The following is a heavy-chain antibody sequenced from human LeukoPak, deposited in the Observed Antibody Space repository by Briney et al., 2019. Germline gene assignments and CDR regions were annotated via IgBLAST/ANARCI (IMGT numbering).Heavy chain of an antibody. J-gene: IGHJ4*02. CDR2: INLDGGDK. D-gene: IGHD4/OR15-4a*01. CDR3: ARDYDYSLDY. CDR1: GLTLGSYW. V-gene: IGHV3-7*01. Sequence: GGSLRLSCAASGLTLGSYWMRWVRQAPGKGLEWVANINLDGGDKSYVGSVKGRFTISRDNAKNSLYLQMNSLGAEDTAVYYCARDYDYSLDYWGQGTLVTVSS.